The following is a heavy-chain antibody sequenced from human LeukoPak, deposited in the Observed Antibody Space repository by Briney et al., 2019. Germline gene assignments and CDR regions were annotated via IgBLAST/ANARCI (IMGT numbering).Heavy chain of an antibody. CDR2: IWYDGSNK. CDR3: AKDFLPGIAVAGTSWFDP. J-gene: IGHJ5*02. Sequence: PGGSLRLSCAASGFTFSSYGMHWVRQAPGKGLEWVAVIWYDGSNKYYADSVKGRFTISRDNSKNTLYLQMNSLRAEDTAVYYCAKDFLPGIAVAGTSWFDPWGQGTPVTVSS. V-gene: IGHV3-33*06. CDR1: GFTFSSYG. D-gene: IGHD6-19*01.